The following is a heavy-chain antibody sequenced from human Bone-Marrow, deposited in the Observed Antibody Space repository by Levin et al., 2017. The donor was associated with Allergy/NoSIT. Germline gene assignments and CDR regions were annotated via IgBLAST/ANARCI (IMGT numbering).Heavy chain of an antibody. CDR1: GGSISRSTYF. D-gene: IGHD2-15*01. CDR3: ATSADLCSGGSCYSLYGY. CDR2: IDYSGSA. Sequence: RASETLSLTCTVSGGSISRSTYFWAWIRQPPGKGLEWIGSIDYSGSAHYNPSLQSRVTISVDTSTTQFSLKLSSVTAADTAVYYCATSADLCSGGSCYSLYGYWGPGTLVTVSS. V-gene: IGHV4-39*01. J-gene: IGHJ4*02.